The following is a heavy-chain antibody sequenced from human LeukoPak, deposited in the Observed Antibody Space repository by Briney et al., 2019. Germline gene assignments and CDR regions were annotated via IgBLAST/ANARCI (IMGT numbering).Heavy chain of an antibody. CDR2: ISYDGSNK. D-gene: IGHD3-10*01. CDR1: GFTFSSYG. J-gene: IGHJ4*02. CDR3: AKDLWFGESAFDY. Sequence: SGRSLRLSCAASGFTFSSYGMHWVRQAPGKGLEWVAVISYDGSNKNYADSVKGRFTISRDNSKNTLYLQMNSLRAEDTAVYYCAKDLWFGESAFDYWGQGTLVTVSS. V-gene: IGHV3-30*18.